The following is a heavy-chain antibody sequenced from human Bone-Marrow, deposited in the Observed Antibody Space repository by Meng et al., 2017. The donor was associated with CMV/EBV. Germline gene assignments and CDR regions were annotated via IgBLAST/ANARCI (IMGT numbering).Heavy chain of an antibody. CDR3: ARDIGGGFLSYYYYGMDV. J-gene: IGHJ6*02. CDR1: GESFNGYY. D-gene: IGHD3-16*01. Sequence: SQTLALTCTVYGESFNGYYWGWIRQPPGKGLEWIGSIYYSGSTYYNPSLKIRVTISVDTSKNQFSLKLSSVTAADTAVYYCARDIGGGFLSYYYYGMDVWGQGTTVTVYS. CDR2: IYYSGST. V-gene: IGHV4-39*07.